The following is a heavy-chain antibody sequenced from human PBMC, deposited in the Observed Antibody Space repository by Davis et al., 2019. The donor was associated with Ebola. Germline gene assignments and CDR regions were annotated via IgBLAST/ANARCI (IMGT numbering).Heavy chain of an antibody. CDR2: INQDGSET. CDR3: SDFDY. Sequence: GESLKISCVASGFTFSDAWMSWVRQAPGKGPEWVANINQDGSETYYVDSVKGRFTISRDNAKNSRYLQMNSLRAEDTAVYYCSDFDYWGQGILVTVSS. V-gene: IGHV3-7*01. J-gene: IGHJ4*02. CDR1: GFTFSDAW.